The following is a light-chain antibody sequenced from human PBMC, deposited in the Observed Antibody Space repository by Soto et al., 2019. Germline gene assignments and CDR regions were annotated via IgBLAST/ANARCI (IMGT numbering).Light chain of an antibody. V-gene: IGKV1-5*01. CDR2: DAS. CDR1: QSISSY. CDR3: QQHKSYPVT. Sequence: DIQMTQSPSSLSASVGDRVTITCRASQSISSYLNWYQQKPGKAPSLLIYDASNLKSGVPSRFSGSGSGTEFTLTISSLQPDDSGSYYCQQHKSYPVTFGGGTKVDIK. J-gene: IGKJ4*01.